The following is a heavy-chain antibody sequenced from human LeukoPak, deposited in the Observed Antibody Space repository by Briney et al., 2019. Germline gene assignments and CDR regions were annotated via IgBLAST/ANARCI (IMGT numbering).Heavy chain of an antibody. Sequence: GGSLSLSCAASGFTFSSYGMNWVRQAPGKGLEWVSKISSSGSAIYYADSVKGRFTISRDNAKSTLYLRMNSLRAEDTAVYYCARGGSLGYWGQGTLVTVSS. D-gene: IGHD6-19*01. J-gene: IGHJ4*02. CDR2: ISSSGSAI. V-gene: IGHV3-48*03. CDR1: GFTFSSYG. CDR3: ARGGSLGY.